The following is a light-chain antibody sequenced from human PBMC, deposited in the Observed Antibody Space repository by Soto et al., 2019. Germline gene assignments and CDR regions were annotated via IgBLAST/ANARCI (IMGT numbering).Light chain of an antibody. V-gene: IGKV1-39*01. J-gene: IGKJ1*01. CDR2: AAS. Sequence: QSPSSLSSFVAGSVTITCRASLTISSYLNWYQQKSGKAPKLLISAASSLESGVPPRFSGSGSGTDSTLTITSLQPEDFATYYCQQSHSIPWTFGQGTKVDIK. CDR1: LTISSY. CDR3: QQSHSIPWT.